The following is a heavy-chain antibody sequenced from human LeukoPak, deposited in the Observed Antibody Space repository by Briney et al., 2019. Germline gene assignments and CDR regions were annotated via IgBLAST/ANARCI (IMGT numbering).Heavy chain of an antibody. CDR3: ARDPSGRYTVRYDY. Sequence: PGGSLRLSCVTSGFTFTNHWMSWVRQAPGKGLEWVANIKQDESDKYYGDSVRGRFTISRDNAKNSLYLQMNSLSVEDTAVYYCARDPSGRYTVRYDYWGQGTLVTVSS. D-gene: IGHD1-26*01. V-gene: IGHV3-7*01. CDR1: GFTFTNHW. CDR2: IKQDESDK. J-gene: IGHJ4*02.